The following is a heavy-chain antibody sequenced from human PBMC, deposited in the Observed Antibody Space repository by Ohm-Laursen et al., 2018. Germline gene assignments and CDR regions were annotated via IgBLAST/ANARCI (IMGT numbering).Heavy chain of an antibody. Sequence: TLSLTCAVSGYSISSGYYWGWIRQPPGKGLEWIGSIYQSGNTWYNPPLKSRVTISIDTSKNQLSMNVNIVIAADTAVYYCARVRGGTSYCPDYWGQGTLVTVSS. CDR3: ARVRGGTSYCPDY. CDR2: IYQSGNT. D-gene: IGHD1-26*01. CDR1: GYSISSGYY. V-gene: IGHV4-38-2*01. J-gene: IGHJ4*02.